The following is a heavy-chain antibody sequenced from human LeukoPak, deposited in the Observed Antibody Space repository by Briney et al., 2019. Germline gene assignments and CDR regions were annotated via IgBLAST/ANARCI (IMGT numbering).Heavy chain of an antibody. CDR3: TKQVAAPGPIDY. CDR2: ISGRGGST. D-gene: IGHD5-12*01. CDR1: GFTFSSYA. Sequence: GGSLRLSCAASGFTFSSYAMSWVRQAPGKGLEWVSAISGRGGSTYYADSVKGRFTISRDNSKNTLFLQMNSLRAEDTAVYYCTKQVAAPGPIDYWGQGTLVTVSS. V-gene: IGHV3-23*01. J-gene: IGHJ4*02.